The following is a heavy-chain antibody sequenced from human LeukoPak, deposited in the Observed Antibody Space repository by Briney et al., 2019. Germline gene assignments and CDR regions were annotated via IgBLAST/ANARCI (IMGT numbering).Heavy chain of an antibody. Sequence: ASVKVSCKASGYTFTGHYIHWVRQAPGQGLEWMGIINPSGGSTTYPQKFQGRVTMTRDMSTSTVYMDLSSLRSEDTAVYYCARGGYSSPRGWFDPWGQGTLVTVSS. CDR3: ARGGYSSPRGWFDP. D-gene: IGHD6-19*01. V-gene: IGHV1-46*01. CDR1: GYTFTGHY. CDR2: INPSGGST. J-gene: IGHJ5*02.